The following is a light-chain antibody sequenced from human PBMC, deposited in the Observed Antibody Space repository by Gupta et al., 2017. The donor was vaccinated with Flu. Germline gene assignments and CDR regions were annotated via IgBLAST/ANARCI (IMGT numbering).Light chain of an antibody. J-gene: IGKJ2*01. CDR2: GAS. CDR1: QSVSSS. Sequence: EIVMTQSPATLSVSPGERVTLSCRASQSVSSSLAWYQQNPGQAPRLLIYGASIRATVIPDRFSGSGSETEFTLTISSLQSEDFAVYYCQQYNNWPLHTFGQGTKLEIK. CDR3: QQYNNWPLHT. V-gene: IGKV3-15*01.